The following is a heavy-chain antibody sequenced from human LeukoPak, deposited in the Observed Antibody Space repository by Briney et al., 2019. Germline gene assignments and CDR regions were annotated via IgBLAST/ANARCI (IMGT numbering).Heavy chain of an antibody. V-gene: IGHV4-34*01. CDR2: INHSGST. J-gene: IGHJ4*02. Sequence: SETLSLTCAVYGGSFSGYYWSWIRQPPGKGLEWIGEINHSGSTNYNPSLKRRVTISVDTSKNQFSLKLSSVTAADTAVYYCVRGPSGYFDYWGQGTLVTVSS. CDR3: VRGPSGYFDY. CDR1: GGSFSGYY.